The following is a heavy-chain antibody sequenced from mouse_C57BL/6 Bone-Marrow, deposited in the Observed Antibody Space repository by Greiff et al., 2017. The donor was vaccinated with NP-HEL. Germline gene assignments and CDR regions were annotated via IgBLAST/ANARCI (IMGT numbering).Heavy chain of an antibody. D-gene: IGHD1-1*01. J-gene: IGHJ2*01. CDR2: LHPSDSDT. V-gene: IGHV1-74*01. CDR3: AIKVLLRYYFDY. CDR1: GYTFTSYW. Sequence: VQLQQPGAELVKPGASVKVSCKASGYTFTSYWMHWVKQRPGQGLEWIGRLHPSDSDTNYNQKFKGKATLTVDKSSSTAYMQLSSLTSEDTAVDYCAIKVLLRYYFDYWGQGTTLTVSS.